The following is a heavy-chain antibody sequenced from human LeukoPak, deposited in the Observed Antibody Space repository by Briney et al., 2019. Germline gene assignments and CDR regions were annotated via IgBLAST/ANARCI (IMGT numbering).Heavy chain of an antibody. Sequence: GRSLRLSCAASGFTFSGHGMHWVRQAPGKGLEWVAIISYDGSTTYYADSVKGRFTISRDNSKNTLFLQMNSLRAEDTAVYYCARDQDYSDRSGYYYVFYYWGQGTLVTVSS. CDR2: ISYDGSTT. V-gene: IGHV3-30*03. D-gene: IGHD3-22*01. J-gene: IGHJ4*02. CDR3: ARDQDYSDRSGYYYVFYY. CDR1: GFTFSGHG.